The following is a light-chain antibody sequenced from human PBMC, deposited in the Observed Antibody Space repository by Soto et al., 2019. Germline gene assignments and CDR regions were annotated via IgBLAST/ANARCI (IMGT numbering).Light chain of an antibody. CDR2: GAS. CDR3: QQYNNWPYT. J-gene: IGKJ2*01. V-gene: IGKV3-15*01. Sequence: EIVMTQCPATVSVSPGERVALSCRASQSVSSNFAWYQQKPGQAPRLLIYGASTRATGIPARFSGSGSGTDFTLTISSLQSEDFAVYYCQQYNNWPYTFGQGTKLEIK. CDR1: QSVSSN.